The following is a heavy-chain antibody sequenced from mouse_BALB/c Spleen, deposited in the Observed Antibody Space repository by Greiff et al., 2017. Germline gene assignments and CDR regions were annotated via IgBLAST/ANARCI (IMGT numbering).Heavy chain of an antibody. J-gene: IGHJ3*01. D-gene: IGHD2-3*01. CDR2: ISSGGST. Sequence: EVKLMESGGGLVKPGGSLKLSCAASGFTFSSYAMSWVRQTPEKRLEWVASISSGGSTYYPDSVKGRFTISRDNARNILYLQMSSLRSEDTAMYYCARWDGYYASFAYWGQGTLVTVSA. V-gene: IGHV5-6-5*01. CDR1: GFTFSSYA. CDR3: ARWDGYYASFAY.